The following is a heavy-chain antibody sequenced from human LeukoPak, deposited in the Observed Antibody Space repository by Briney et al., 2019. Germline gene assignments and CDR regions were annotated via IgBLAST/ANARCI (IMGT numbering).Heavy chain of an antibody. Sequence: GGSLRLSCAASGFTFSSYSMNWVRQAPGKGLEWVSSISSSSSYIYYADSVKGRFTISRDNAKNSLYLQMNSLRAEDTAVYYCARDRDDQWNLLDYWGQGTLVTVSS. CDR3: ARDRDDQWNLLDY. CDR2: ISSSSSYI. CDR1: GFTFSSYS. D-gene: IGHD3-3*01. V-gene: IGHV3-21*01. J-gene: IGHJ4*02.